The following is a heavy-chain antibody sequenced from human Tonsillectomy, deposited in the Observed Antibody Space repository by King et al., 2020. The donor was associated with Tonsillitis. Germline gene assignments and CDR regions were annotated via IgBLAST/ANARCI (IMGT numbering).Heavy chain of an antibody. V-gene: IGHV3-30*18. Sequence: QLVQSGGGVVQPGRSLRLSCAASGFTFSSYGMHWVRQAPGKGLEWVAVISYDGSSKYYADSVKGRFTISRDNSKNTLYLQMNSLRAEDTAVYYCAKDHRGSYYGIYYYYGMDVWGQGTTVTVSS. J-gene: IGHJ6*02. D-gene: IGHD1-26*01. CDR2: ISYDGSSK. CDR1: GFTFSSYG. CDR3: AKDHRGSYYGIYYYYGMDV.